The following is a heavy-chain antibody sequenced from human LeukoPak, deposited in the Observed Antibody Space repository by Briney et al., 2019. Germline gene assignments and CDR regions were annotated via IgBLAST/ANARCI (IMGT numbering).Heavy chain of an antibody. D-gene: IGHD6-6*01. Sequence: ETLSLTCTVSGGSISSYYWSWIRQPPGKGLEWVAAISGSGGSTYYADSVKGRFTISRDNSKNTLYLQMNSLRAEDTAVYYCAKDPRPLWGQGTLVTVSS. CDR2: ISGSGGST. CDR1: GGSISSYY. J-gene: IGHJ4*02. V-gene: IGHV3-23*01. CDR3: AKDPRPL.